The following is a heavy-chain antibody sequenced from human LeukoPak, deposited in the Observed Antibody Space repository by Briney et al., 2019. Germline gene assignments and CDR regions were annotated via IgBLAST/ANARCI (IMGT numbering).Heavy chain of an antibody. CDR1: GFTFSSYA. V-gene: IGHV3-23*01. J-gene: IGHJ3*02. CDR2: ISGSGGST. Sequence: QSGGSLRLSCAASGFTFSSYAMHWVRQAPGKGLEWVSAISGSGGSTYYADSVKGRFTISRDNSKNTLYLQMNSLRAEDTAVYYCANGPSSYAEGAFDIWGQGTMVTVSS. D-gene: IGHD6-19*01. CDR3: ANGPSSYAEGAFDI.